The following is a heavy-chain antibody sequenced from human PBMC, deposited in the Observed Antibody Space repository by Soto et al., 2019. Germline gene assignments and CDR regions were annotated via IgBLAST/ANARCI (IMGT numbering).Heavy chain of an antibody. CDR1: GFTFSDYN. J-gene: IGHJ4*02. V-gene: IGHV3-21*02. CDR2: ISSSSDYI. Sequence: EVQLVESGGGLVKPGGSLRLSCAASGFTFSDYNMNWVRQAPGKGLEWVSSISSSSDYIYYSASVQGRFTISRDSAKNSLYLQMNSLRAEDTAVYYCARCGTGVKYGYNDMPTHWGQGTLVPVSS. D-gene: IGHD5-12*01. CDR3: ARCGTGVKYGYNDMPTH.